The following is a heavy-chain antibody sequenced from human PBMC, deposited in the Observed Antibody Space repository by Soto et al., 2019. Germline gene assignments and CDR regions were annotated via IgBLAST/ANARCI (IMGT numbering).Heavy chain of an antibody. D-gene: IGHD3-3*01. V-gene: IGHV1-18*01. CDR1: GYTFTSDV. CDR3: PTYKRIGSDFWSGYRCYFGI. J-gene: IGHJ2*01. Sequence: ASANCCFNASGYTFTSDVISWVRQAPGQVLDGSGWISAYNGNTNYAQNLQGRVAMTTDTSTSTSYMELRSLRSDETAVYYFPTYKRIGSDFWSGYRCYFGIWGRGTMVTVSS. CDR2: ISAYNGNT.